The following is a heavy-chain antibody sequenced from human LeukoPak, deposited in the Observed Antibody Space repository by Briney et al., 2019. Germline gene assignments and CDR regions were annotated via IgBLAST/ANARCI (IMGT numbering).Heavy chain of an antibody. Sequence: PGGSLRLSCAASGFTFSNHVMHWVRQAPGKGLEWVAVISYDGNNKYYADSVKGRFTISRDNSKNTLYLQMNSLRAEDTAVYYCARTRYITWFGPWGQGTLVTVSS. CDR1: GFTFSNHV. CDR3: ARTRYITWFGP. V-gene: IGHV3-30*04. D-gene: IGHD3-10*01. J-gene: IGHJ5*02. CDR2: ISYDGNNK.